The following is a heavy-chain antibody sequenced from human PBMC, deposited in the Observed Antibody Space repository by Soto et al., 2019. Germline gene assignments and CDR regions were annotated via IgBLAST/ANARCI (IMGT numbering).Heavy chain of an antibody. V-gene: IGHV3-13*01. J-gene: IGHJ6*02. Sequence: GGSLRLSCAASGFTFSTYDMPWVRQAPGRGLEWVSLIGTAGDTYYPDSVKGRFTISRENAKNSLFLQMNSLRAGDTAVCYCTRDGGYYGMDVWGQGTTVTVSS. CDR2: IGTAGDT. D-gene: IGHD3-16*01. CDR1: GFTFSTYD. CDR3: TRDGGYYGMDV.